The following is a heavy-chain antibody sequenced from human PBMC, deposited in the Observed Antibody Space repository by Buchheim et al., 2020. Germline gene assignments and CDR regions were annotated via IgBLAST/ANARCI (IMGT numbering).Heavy chain of an antibody. D-gene: IGHD1-1*01. Sequence: EVQLLESGGGLVQPGGSLRLSCAASGFTFSSYAMSWVRQAPGKGLEWVSAISGSGGSTYYADSVKGRFTISRENSKNTLYLQMNSLRAEDTAVYYCAKVFERRSQGDYYYDMDVWGKGTT. CDR3: AKVFERRSQGDYYYDMDV. CDR1: GFTFSSYA. CDR2: ISGSGGST. J-gene: IGHJ6*03. V-gene: IGHV3-23*01.